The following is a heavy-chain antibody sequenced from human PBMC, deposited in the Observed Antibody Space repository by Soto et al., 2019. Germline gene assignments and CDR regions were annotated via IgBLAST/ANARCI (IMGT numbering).Heavy chain of an antibody. V-gene: IGHV4-39*01. CDR3: ARLDCGRTSCYPYAYDI. D-gene: IGHD2-2*01. CDR2: IHRSGSA. Sequence: SDTLTLTFTVSGGPIRSSDYYWAWIRQTPGNGLEWIGSIHRSGSAYYNPSFKSRVTISVDTSNNQFSLKLSSVTAADTAVFYCARLDCGRTSCYPYAYDIWGQGTVVT. J-gene: IGHJ3*02. CDR1: GGPIRSSDYY.